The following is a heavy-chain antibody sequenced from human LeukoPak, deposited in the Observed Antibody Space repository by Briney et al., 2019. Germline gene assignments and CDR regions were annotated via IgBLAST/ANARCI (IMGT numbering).Heavy chain of an antibody. Sequence: GGSLRLSCAASGFTFSSYWMNWARQAPGKGLEWVASINHNGNVNYYVDSVKGRFTISRDNAKNSLYLQMSNLRAEDTAVYFCAKKVGDTAGTLTLDYWGQGTLVTVSS. V-gene: IGHV3-7*03. J-gene: IGHJ4*02. CDR1: GFTFSSYW. CDR2: INHNGNVN. CDR3: AKKVGDTAGTLTLDY. D-gene: IGHD5-18*01.